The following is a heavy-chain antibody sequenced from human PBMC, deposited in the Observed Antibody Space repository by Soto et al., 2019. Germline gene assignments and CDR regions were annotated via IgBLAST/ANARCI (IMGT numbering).Heavy chain of an antibody. CDR2: ISTDGSIT. J-gene: IGHJ6*02. V-gene: IGHV3-74*01. CDR1: GLIFSNYR. Sequence: GGSLRLSCAASGLIFSNYRMHWVRQAPGKGLVWVSCISTDGSITNYADSVKGRFTVSRDNAKNTLYLQMNSLRAEDTALYYCARDLPAEGYCSGGSCYYYYYYGMDVWGQGTTVT. CDR3: ARDLPAEGYCSGGSCYYYYYYGMDV. D-gene: IGHD2-15*01.